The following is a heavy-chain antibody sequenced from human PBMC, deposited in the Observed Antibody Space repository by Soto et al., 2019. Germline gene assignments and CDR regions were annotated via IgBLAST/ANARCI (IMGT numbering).Heavy chain of an antibody. Sequence: GGSLRLSCAASGFTFDDYAMHWVRQAPGKGLEWVSSISWNSGSVGYADSVKGRFTISRDNAKNSLYLQMNSLRVEDTALYYCAKAPSPFWVAATPSKYFQHWGQGTLVTVSS. CDR3: AKAPSPFWVAATPSKYFQH. CDR2: ISWNSGSV. D-gene: IGHD2-15*01. CDR1: GFTFDDYA. V-gene: IGHV3-9*01. J-gene: IGHJ1*01.